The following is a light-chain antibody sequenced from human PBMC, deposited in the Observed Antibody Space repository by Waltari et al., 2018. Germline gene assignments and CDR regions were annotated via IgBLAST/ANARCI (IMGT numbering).Light chain of an antibody. Sequence: SYELTQAPSASVSPGQTARITCSGDALSKKYVYWYQQKPGQAPVLVIYDDSKRPSGIPDGVSGSTSGTLATLTISGAHVEDEGDYYCYSTDSSGYVFATGTKVTVL. V-gene: IGLV3-10*01. CDR3: YSTDSSGYV. CDR1: ALSKKY. CDR2: DDS. J-gene: IGLJ1*01.